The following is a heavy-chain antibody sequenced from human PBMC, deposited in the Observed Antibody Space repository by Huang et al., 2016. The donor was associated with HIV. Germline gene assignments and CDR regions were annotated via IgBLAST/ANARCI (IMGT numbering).Heavy chain of an antibody. CDR1: GGSFSGYY. Sequence: QVQLQQWGAGLLKPSETLSLTCAVYGGSFSGYYWSWIRQPPGKGLEWIGEINHSGSTNYNPALKSRVTISGDTSKNQFSLKLNSVTAADTAVYYCARGLHYGGNSGYWGQGTLVTVSS. D-gene: IGHD4-17*01. V-gene: IGHV4-34*01. J-gene: IGHJ4*02. CDR2: INHSGST. CDR3: ARGLHYGGNSGY.